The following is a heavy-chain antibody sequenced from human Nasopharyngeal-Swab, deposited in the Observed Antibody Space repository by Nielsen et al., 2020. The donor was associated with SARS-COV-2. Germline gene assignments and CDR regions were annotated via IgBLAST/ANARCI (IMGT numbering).Heavy chain of an antibody. Sequence: GGSLRLSCAASGFTFSSYAMSWVRQAPGKGLEWVSAISGSGGSTYYADSVKGRFTISSDNSKNTLYLQMNSLRAEDTAVHYCAKDRYYYDSSGYSPPHIDYWGQGTLVTVSS. CDR3: AKDRYYYDSSGYSPPHIDY. J-gene: IGHJ4*02. D-gene: IGHD3-22*01. CDR1: GFTFSSYA. CDR2: ISGSGGST. V-gene: IGHV3-23*01.